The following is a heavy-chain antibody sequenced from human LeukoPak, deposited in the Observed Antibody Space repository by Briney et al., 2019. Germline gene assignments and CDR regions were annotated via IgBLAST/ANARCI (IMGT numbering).Heavy chain of an antibody. Sequence: ASVKASCKASGNTFIGNYIHWVRQARGQGLEWIGWINPNSGGANYAQRFQGRVTMTRDTSVTTAFLDLDRLTSDDTAVYYCVTRSYTSGWPTWGQGTLVTVSS. CDR3: VTRSYTSGWPT. J-gene: IGHJ5*02. CDR1: GNTFIGNY. V-gene: IGHV1-2*02. D-gene: IGHD6-19*01. CDR2: INPNSGGA.